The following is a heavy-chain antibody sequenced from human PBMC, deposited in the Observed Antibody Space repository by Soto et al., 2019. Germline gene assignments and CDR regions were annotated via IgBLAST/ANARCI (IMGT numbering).Heavy chain of an antibody. CDR2: IIPIFGTA. Sequence: RASVKVSCKASGGAFSSYAISWVRQAPGQGLEWMGGIIPIFGTANYAQKFQGRVTITADESTSTAYMELSSLRSEDTAVYYCARDRSGARGFDPWGQGTLVTVSS. V-gene: IGHV1-69*13. CDR1: GGAFSSYA. D-gene: IGHD3-10*01. J-gene: IGHJ5*02. CDR3: ARDRSGARGFDP.